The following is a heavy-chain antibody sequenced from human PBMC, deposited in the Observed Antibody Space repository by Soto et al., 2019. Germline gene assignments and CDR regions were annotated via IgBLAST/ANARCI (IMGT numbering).Heavy chain of an antibody. J-gene: IGHJ4*02. D-gene: IGHD6-19*01. V-gene: IGHV3-11*01. Sequence: QVQLVESGGGLVKPGGSLRLSCAASGFTFSDYYMSWIRQAPGKGLEWVSYISSSGSTIYYADSVKGRFTISRDNAKNSLYLELNSLRGEDTAVYYGARESEYSSGWYRYYFDYWGQGTLVTVSS. CDR2: ISSSGSTI. CDR3: ARESEYSSGWYRYYFDY. CDR1: GFTFSDYY.